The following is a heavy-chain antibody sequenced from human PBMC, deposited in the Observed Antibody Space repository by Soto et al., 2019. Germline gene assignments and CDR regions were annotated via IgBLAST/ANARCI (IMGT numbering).Heavy chain of an antibody. V-gene: IGHV4-59*09. CDR2: GTT. Sequence: GTTNYNASFNSRVTISVDTSKNQFSLKLTSVTTADTAVYYCARGGGSPYLDHEFDYWGQGILVTVSS. CDR3: ARGGGSPYLDHEFDY. D-gene: IGHD3-9*01. J-gene: IGHJ4*02.